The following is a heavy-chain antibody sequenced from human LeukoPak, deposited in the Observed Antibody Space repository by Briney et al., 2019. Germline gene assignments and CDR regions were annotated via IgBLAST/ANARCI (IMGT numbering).Heavy chain of an antibody. CDR1: GFTFRSYS. D-gene: IGHD5-24*01. CDR3: ARSEMGYYNYYMDV. J-gene: IGHJ6*03. CDR2: ISSSSSYI. V-gene: IGHV3-21*01. Sequence: GGSLRLSCAASGFTFRSYSMNWVRQAPGKGLEWVSFISSSSSYIYYADSVKCRFTISRDNAKNSLYLQMNSLRAEDTAVYYCARSEMGYYNYYMDVWGKGTTVTISS.